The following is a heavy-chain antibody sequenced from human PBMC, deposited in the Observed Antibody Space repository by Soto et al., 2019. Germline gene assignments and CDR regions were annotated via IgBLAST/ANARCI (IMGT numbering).Heavy chain of an antibody. J-gene: IGHJ4*02. CDR2: IYYSGST. Sequence: PSETLSLTCTVSGGSISSYYWSWIRQPPEKGLERNGHIYYSGSTNYNPSLKSRVTISVDTSKNQFSLKLSSVTAADTAVYYCARGIDYYDFSGYYFLGYFDYWGQGTQVTVSS. CDR1: GGSISSYY. V-gene: IGHV4-59*01. CDR3: ARGIDYYDFSGYYFLGYFDY. D-gene: IGHD3-22*01.